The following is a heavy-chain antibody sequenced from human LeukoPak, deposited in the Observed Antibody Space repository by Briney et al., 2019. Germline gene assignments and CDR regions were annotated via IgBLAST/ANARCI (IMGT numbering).Heavy chain of an antibody. CDR3: AKGSRDGYNSGVY. D-gene: IGHD5-24*01. CDR2: IRYDGSNK. J-gene: IGHJ4*01. CDR1: GFTFSSYG. Sequence: GGSLRLSCAASGFTFSSYGMHWVRQAPGKGLEWVAFIRYDGSNKYYADSVKGRFTISRDNSKNTLYLQMNSLRAEDTAVYFCAKGSRDGYNSGVYWGQEPWSPSPQ. V-gene: IGHV3-30*02.